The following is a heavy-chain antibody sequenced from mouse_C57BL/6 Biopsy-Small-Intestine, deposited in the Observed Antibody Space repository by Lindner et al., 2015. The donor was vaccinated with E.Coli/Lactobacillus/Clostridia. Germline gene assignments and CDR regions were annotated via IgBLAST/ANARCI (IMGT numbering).Heavy chain of an antibody. CDR1: GYTFTNYW. J-gene: IGHJ1*03. V-gene: IGHV1-63*01. CDR2: IYPGGGYT. D-gene: IGHD1-1*01. CDR3: ARYYGSSYLSYWYFDV. Sequence: VQLQESGAELVRPGTSVKMSCKASGYTFTNYWIGWAKQRPGHGLEWIGDIYPGGGYTNYNEKFKGKATLTADKSSSTAYMQFSSLTSEDSAIYYCARYYGSSYLSYWYFDVWGTGTTVTVSS.